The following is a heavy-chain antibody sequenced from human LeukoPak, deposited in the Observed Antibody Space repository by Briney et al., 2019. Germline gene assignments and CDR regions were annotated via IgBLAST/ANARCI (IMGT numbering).Heavy chain of an antibody. Sequence: PGGSLRLSCAASGFTFGDHAMSWVRQAPGKGLEWVSAISGSGGSTYYADSVKGRFTISRDNSKNTLYLQMNSLRAEDTAVYYCARGDYDYVWGSYRSPYYFDYWGQGTLVTVSS. CDR2: ISGSGGST. D-gene: IGHD3-16*02. CDR1: GFTFGDHA. CDR3: ARGDYDYVWGSYRSPYYFDY. V-gene: IGHV3-23*01. J-gene: IGHJ4*02.